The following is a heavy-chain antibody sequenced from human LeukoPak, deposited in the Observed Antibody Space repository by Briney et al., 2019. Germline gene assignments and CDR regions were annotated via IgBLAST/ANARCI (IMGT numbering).Heavy chain of an antibody. CDR2: ISSSSSTI. Sequence: GGSLRLSCAASGFTFSSYSMNWVRQAPGKGLEWVSYISSSSSTIYYADSVKGRFTISRDNAKNSLYLQMNSLRAEDTAVYYCAREESLYVRGSGYDYYYYGMDVWGQGTTVTVSS. J-gene: IGHJ6*02. D-gene: IGHD5-12*01. CDR3: AREESLYVRGSGYDYYYYGMDV. CDR1: GFTFSSYS. V-gene: IGHV3-48*01.